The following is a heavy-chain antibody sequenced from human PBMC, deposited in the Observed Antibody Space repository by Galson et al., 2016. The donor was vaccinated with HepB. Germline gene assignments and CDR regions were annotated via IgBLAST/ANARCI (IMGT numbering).Heavy chain of an antibody. CDR1: GFTVSSNY. CDR2: IYGGGTT. Sequence: SLRLSCAASGFTVSSNYMSWVRQAPGKGLAWVSIIYGGGTTYYADSVKGRFTISRDNSKNTLYLQINSLRAEDTAVYYCARGIAVAGTAFYFDYWGQGTPVTVSS. J-gene: IGHJ4*02. V-gene: IGHV3-53*01. D-gene: IGHD6-19*01. CDR3: ARGIAVAGTAFYFDY.